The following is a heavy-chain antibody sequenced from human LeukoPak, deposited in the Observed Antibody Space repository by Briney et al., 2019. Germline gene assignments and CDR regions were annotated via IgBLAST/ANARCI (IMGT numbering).Heavy chain of an antibody. Sequence: GGSLRXSXAASGFTFSSYAMGWVRQAPGKGLEWLSAITGTGGVTYYADSVKGRFTISRDSSKTTLYLQMNSLRAEDTAVYYCAKEVSGSGSYYGGNDYWGQGTPVIVSS. CDR1: GFTFSSYA. D-gene: IGHD3-10*01. V-gene: IGHV3-23*01. CDR2: ITGTGGVT. CDR3: AKEVSGSGSYYGGNDY. J-gene: IGHJ4*02.